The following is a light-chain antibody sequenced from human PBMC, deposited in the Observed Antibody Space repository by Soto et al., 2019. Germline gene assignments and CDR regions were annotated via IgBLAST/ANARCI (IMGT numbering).Light chain of an antibody. J-gene: IGLJ3*02. CDR3: GAWDSSLSTGV. Sequence: QSVLTQPPSVSAAPGQKVTISCSGSSSNIGNNYVSWYQQLPGTAPQLLISNDNKRPSGIPDRFSGSKSGTSATLGITGRQTGDEADYYCGAWDSSLSTGVFGGGTKLTVL. V-gene: IGLV1-51*01. CDR1: SSNIGNNY. CDR2: NDN.